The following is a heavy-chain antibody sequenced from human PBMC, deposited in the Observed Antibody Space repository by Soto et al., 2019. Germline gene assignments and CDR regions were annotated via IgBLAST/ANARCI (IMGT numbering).Heavy chain of an antibody. V-gene: IGHV3-23*01. J-gene: IGHJ4*02. D-gene: IGHD3-10*01. CDR1: GFTFSSYA. CDR3: AKDRYGSGSSDY. CDR2: ISGSGGST. Sequence: PGGSLRLSCAASGFTFSSYAMSRVRQAPGKGLEWVSAISGSGGSTYYADSVKGRFTISRDNSKNTLYLQMNSLRAEDTAVYYCAKDRYGSGSSDYWGQGTLVTVSS.